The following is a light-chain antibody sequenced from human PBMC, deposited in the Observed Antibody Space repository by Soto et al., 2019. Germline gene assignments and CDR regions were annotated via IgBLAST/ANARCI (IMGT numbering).Light chain of an antibody. CDR3: AAWDDSLGVV. CDR1: GSNIGSNY. V-gene: IGLV1-47*01. Sequence: QSVLTQPPSASGTPGQRVTISCSGSGSNIGSNYVYWYQQFPGTAPKVLIYRNNQRPSGVPDRFSGSKSGTSASLAISGLRSEDEADYYCAAWDDSLGVVIGGGTKLTVL. CDR2: RNN. J-gene: IGLJ2*01.